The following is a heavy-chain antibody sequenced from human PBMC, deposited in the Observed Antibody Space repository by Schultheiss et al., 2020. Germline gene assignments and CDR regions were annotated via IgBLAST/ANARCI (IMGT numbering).Heavy chain of an antibody. V-gene: IGHV3-30*18. CDR2: ISYDGSKK. CDR3: AKDRVIFGVGEVDY. J-gene: IGHJ4*02. Sequence: GGSLRLSCAASGFTFSDHFMDWVRQAPGMGLEWVAVISYDGSKKYYVDSVTGRFTISRDNSKNTLYLQMNSLGTEDTAVYYCAKDRVIFGVGEVDYWGQGTLVTVSS. D-gene: IGHD3-3*01. CDR1: GFTFSDHF.